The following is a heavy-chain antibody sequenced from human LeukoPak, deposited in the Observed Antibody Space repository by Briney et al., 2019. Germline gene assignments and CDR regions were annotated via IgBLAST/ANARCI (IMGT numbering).Heavy chain of an antibody. CDR2: ISGSGGST. CDR3: AACSTSCFLRRVDNWFDP. Sequence: SGGSLRLSCAASGFTFSSYAMSWVRQAPGKGLEWVSAISGSGGSTYYADSVKGRFTISRDNSKNTLYLQMNSLRAEDTAVYYCAACSTSCFLRRVDNWFDPWGQGTLVTVSS. CDR1: GFTFSSYA. J-gene: IGHJ5*02. V-gene: IGHV3-23*01. D-gene: IGHD2-2*01.